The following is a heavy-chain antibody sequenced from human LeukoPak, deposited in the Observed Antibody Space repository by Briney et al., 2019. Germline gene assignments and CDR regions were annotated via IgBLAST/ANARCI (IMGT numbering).Heavy chain of an antibody. D-gene: IGHD3-3*01. CDR1: GFTFSPYW. CDR3: ARGIEEWLYLYY. J-gene: IGHJ4*02. CDR2: MNRDGSEK. Sequence: GGSLRLSCAASGFTFSPYWMTWVRQAPGKGLEYVATMNRDGSEKYYVDSVKGRFTISRDNSKNSLYLQMDSLRAEDTAVYYCARGIEEWLYLYYWGQGALVTVAS. V-gene: IGHV3-7*04.